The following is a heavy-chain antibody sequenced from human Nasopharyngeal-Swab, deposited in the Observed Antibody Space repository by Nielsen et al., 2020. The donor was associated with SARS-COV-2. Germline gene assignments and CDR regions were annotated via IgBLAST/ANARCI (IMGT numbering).Heavy chain of an antibody. Sequence: GGSLRLSCAASGFTFSTYWMHWVRQPTGKGLLWVSRIDTDGTITDYADSVKGRFTISRDNAKNTLYLQMNSLRAEDTAVYYCARDVGGRDNYWGQGALVTVSS. CDR3: ARDVGGRDNY. J-gene: IGHJ4*02. CDR1: GFTFSTYW. CDR2: IDTDGTIT. D-gene: IGHD2-15*01. V-gene: IGHV3-74*01.